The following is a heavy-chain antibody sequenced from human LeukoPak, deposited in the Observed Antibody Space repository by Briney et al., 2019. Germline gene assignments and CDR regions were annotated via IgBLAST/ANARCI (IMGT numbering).Heavy chain of an antibody. V-gene: IGHV3-23*01. J-gene: IGHJ4*02. CDR1: GFTFSNYA. Sequence: GGSLRLSCAAFGFTFSNYAMSWVRQAPGRGLEWISGITGSGGNTYYADSVKGRFTISRDNSKNTLFLQMNSLRAEDTAVYYCAREKYAYGSGSYYPLDYWGQGTLVTVSS. D-gene: IGHD3-10*01. CDR3: AREKYAYGSGSYYPLDY. CDR2: ITGSGGNT.